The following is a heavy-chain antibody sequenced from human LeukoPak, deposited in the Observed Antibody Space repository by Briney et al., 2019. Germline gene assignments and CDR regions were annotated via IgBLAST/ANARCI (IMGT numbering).Heavy chain of an antibody. CDR2: IWYDGSNK. CDR3: ARGYGDYGTLDYWYFDL. J-gene: IGHJ2*01. V-gene: IGHV3-33*01. CDR1: GFTFSNYG. D-gene: IGHD4-17*01. Sequence: GGSLRLSCAASGFTFSNYGMHWVRQAPGKGLEWVAVIWYDGSNKYYVDSVKGRFTISRDNSKNTLYLQMNSLRAEDTAVYYCARGYGDYGTLDYWYFDLWGRGTLVTVSS.